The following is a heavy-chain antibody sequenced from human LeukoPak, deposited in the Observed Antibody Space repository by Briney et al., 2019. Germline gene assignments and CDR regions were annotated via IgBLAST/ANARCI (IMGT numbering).Heavy chain of an antibody. CDR2: IIPIFGTA. CDR3: FVGSTQYCSSTSCRRGSIDY. J-gene: IGHJ4*02. Sequence: SVMVSCKASGGTFSSYAISWVRQAPGQGLEWMGGIIPIFGTANYAQKFQGRVTITADKSTSTAYMELSSLRSEDTAVYYCFVGSTQYCSSTSCRRGSIDYWGQGTLVTVSS. CDR1: GGTFSSYA. V-gene: IGHV1-69*06. D-gene: IGHD2-2*01.